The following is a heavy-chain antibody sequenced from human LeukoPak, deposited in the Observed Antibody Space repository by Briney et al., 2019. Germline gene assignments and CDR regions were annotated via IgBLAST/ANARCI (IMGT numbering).Heavy chain of an antibody. J-gene: IGHJ4*02. D-gene: IGHD3-9*01. V-gene: IGHV5-51*01. CDR1: GYSFTSYW. Sequence: GEFLKISCKGSGYSFTSYWVGWVRQMPGKGLEWMGIIYPGDSDTRYSPSFQGQVTISADKSIRTAYLQWSSLKASATAMYYCAGLARYFDWLPSPFDYWGQGTLVTVSS. CDR3: AGLARYFDWLPSPFDY. CDR2: IYPGDSDT.